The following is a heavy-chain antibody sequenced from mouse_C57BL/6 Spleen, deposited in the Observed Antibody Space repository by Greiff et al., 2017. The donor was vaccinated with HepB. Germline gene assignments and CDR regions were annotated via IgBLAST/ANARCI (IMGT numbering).Heavy chain of an antibody. J-gene: IGHJ1*03. Sequence: EVQLQQSGAELVRPGASVKLSCTASGFNINDYYMHWVKQRPEQGLEWIGRIDPEDGDTEYAPKFQGKATMTADTSSNTAYLQLSSLTSEDTAVYYCTLGGSYGYFDVWGTGTTVTVSS. V-gene: IGHV14-1*01. D-gene: IGHD3-1*01. CDR2: IDPEDGDT. CDR3: TLGGSYGYFDV. CDR1: GFNINDYY.